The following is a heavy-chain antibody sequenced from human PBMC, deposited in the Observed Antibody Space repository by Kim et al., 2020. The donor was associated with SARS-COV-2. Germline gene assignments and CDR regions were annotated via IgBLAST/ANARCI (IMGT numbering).Heavy chain of an antibody. V-gene: IGHV1-46*01. J-gene: IGHJ4*02. Sequence: ASVKVSCKASGYTFTSYYMHWVRQAPGQGLEWMGIINPSGGSTSYAQKFQGRVTMTRDTSTSTVYMELSSLRSEDTAVYYCARVINYYDSSGYYYGGAPDYWGQGTLVTVSS. CDR3: ARVINYYDSSGYYYGGAPDY. CDR1: GYTFTSYY. D-gene: IGHD3-22*01. CDR2: INPSGGST.